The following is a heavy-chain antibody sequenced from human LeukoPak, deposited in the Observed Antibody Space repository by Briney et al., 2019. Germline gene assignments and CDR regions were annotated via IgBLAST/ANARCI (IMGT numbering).Heavy chain of an antibody. CDR3: AKVAAPRVYYYMDV. CDR2: ISYDGSNK. J-gene: IGHJ6*03. CDR1: GFNFSDTY. V-gene: IGHV3-30*18. Sequence: GGSLRLSCAASGFNFSDTYMSWIRQAPGKGLEWVAVISYDGSNKYYADSVKGRFTISRDNSKNTLYLQMNSLRAEDTAVYYCAKVAAPRVYYYMDVWGKGTTVTVSS. D-gene: IGHD6-25*01.